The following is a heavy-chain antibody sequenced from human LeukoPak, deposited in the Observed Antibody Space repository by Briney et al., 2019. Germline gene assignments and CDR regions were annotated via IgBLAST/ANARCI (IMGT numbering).Heavy chain of an antibody. V-gene: IGHV1-69*05. D-gene: IGHD2-2*01. CDR1: GYTFTSYG. Sequence: GASVKVSCKASGYTFTSYGISWVRQAPGQGLEWMGGIIPIFGTANYAQKFQGRVTITTDESTSTAYMELSSLRSEDTAVYYCARSIVVVPAAIYYYYYYMDVWGKGTTVTVSS. CDR3: ARSIVVVPAAIYYYYYYMDV. J-gene: IGHJ6*03. CDR2: IIPIFGTA.